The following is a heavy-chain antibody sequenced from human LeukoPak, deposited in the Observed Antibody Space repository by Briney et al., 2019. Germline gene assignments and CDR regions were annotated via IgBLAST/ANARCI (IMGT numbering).Heavy chain of an antibody. V-gene: IGHV4-39*01. CDR3: ARLGDSGSTLNWFDP. D-gene: IGHD3-10*01. CDR2: IYSSGST. CDR1: GGSISSTNYY. Sequence: PSETLSLTYTVSGGSISSTNYYWGWIRQPPGKGLEWIGSIYSSGSTYYNPSLKSPVTIFVDTSKSQFSLKLSSVTAADTAVYYCARLGDSGSTLNWFDPWGQGTLVTVSS. J-gene: IGHJ5*02.